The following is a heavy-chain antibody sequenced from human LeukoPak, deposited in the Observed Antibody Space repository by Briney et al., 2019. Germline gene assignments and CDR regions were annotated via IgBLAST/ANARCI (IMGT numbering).Heavy chain of an antibody. CDR2: IYTSGST. CDR3: ARASYCSGGSCYSYYFDY. Sequence: SETLSLTCTVSGGSISSYYWSWIRQPAGKGLEWIGRIYTSGSTNYNPSLKSRVTMSVDTSKNQFSLKPSSVTAADTAVYYCARASYCSGGSCYSYYFDYWGQGTLVTVSS. D-gene: IGHD2-15*01. CDR1: GGSISSYY. J-gene: IGHJ4*02. V-gene: IGHV4-4*07.